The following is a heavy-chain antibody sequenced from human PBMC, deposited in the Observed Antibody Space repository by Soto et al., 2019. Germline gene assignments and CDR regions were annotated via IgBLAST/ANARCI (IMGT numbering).Heavy chain of an antibody. V-gene: IGHV1-69*13. D-gene: IGHD2-21*01. CDR3: ARGGDVYIFGAGY. CDR2: IIPKLGSA. CDR1: GGGNLRDYR. Sequence: SVKVSCKASGGGNLRDYRTTWVRRAPGQGLEWMGGIIPKLGSANYAQNFQGSVTVTADESTNTVYMELRSLRSDDTAVYYCARGGDVYIFGAGYRGQGTPVTVSS. J-gene: IGHJ4*02.